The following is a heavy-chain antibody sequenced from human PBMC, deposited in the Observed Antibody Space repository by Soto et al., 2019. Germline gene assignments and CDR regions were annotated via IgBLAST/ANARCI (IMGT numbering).Heavy chain of an antibody. Sequence: SETRSLTCTVSSDSISSYYWIWIRQSPGKGLEWIGYTDYSGNTNYNPSLKSRVTISGDTSKNQFSLRLSSVTAADTAVYYCARAVGDPLYYLDYWGQGTLVTVSS. J-gene: IGHJ4*02. CDR2: TDYSGNT. CDR1: SDSISSYY. V-gene: IGHV4-59*08. CDR3: ARAVGDPLYYLDY. D-gene: IGHD6-19*01.